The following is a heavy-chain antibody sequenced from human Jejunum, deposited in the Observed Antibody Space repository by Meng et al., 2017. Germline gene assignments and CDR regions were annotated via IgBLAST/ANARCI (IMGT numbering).Heavy chain of an antibody. D-gene: IGHD3-22*01. CDR1: GFTFSSYT. CDR2: ISYEGSAK. V-gene: IGHV3-30*04. Sequence: GESLKISCAASGFTFSSYTMHWVRQAPGKGLEWVSLISYEGSAKYYADSVKGRFTISRDNSKYTLDLQMNSLRGDDTAVYYCARDPGDYNDGRGYRDYNYVDYWGQGTLVTVSS. J-gene: IGHJ4*02. CDR3: ARDPGDYNDGRGYRDYNYVDY.